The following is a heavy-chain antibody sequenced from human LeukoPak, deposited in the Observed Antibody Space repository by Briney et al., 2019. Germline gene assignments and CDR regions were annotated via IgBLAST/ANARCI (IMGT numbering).Heavy chain of an antibody. CDR2: INPNSGGT. CDR1: GYTFTGYY. J-gene: IGHJ4*02. D-gene: IGHD3-10*01. V-gene: IGHV1-2*02. CDR3: ARGISMVRGVNY. Sequence: AASVKVTFKASGYTFTGYYMHWVRQAPGQALEWMGWINPNSGGTNFAQKFQGRATMTRDTSISTAYMELSSLRSDDTAVYYCARGISMVRGVNYWGQGTLVTVSS.